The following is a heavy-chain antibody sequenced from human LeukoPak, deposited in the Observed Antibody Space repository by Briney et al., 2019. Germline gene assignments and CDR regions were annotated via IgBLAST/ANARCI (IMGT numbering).Heavy chain of an antibody. CDR1: GYTFTGYY. J-gene: IGHJ4*02. D-gene: IGHD3-10*01. CDR3: ARSQASYYYGSGSTLDY. Sequence: ASVKVSCKASGYTFTGYYMHWVRQAPGQGLEWMGWINSNSGGTNYAQKFQGRVTMTRDTSISTAYMELSRLRSDDTAVYYCARSQASYYYGSGSTLDYWGQGTLVTVSS. V-gene: IGHV1-2*02. CDR2: INSNSGGT.